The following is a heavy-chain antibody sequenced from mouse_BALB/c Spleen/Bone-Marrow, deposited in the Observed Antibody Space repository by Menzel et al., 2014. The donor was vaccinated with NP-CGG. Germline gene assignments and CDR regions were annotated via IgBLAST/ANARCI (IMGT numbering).Heavy chain of an antibody. CDR1: GFTFSSFG. CDR2: ISSGSTAI. D-gene: IGHD4-1*01. CDR3: ARGGNWDDFDV. Sequence: EVQLVESGGGLVQPGGSRKLSCAASGFTFSSFGMHWVRQAPEKGLERVAYISSGSTAICYADTVKGRFTISRDNPKNTLFLQMTSLRSEDAATYYCARGGNWDDFDVWGAGTTVTVSS. J-gene: IGHJ1*01. V-gene: IGHV5-17*02.